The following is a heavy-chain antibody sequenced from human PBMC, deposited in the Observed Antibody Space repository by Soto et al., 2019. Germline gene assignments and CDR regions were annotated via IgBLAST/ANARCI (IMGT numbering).Heavy chain of an antibody. V-gene: IGHV4-4*07. Sequence: PSETLSPTCTVSCASITPYFWSWIRQPAGEAREWLGHIYSSGRTTYNPSLKSRVTMFVSQTQVSLRLTSVTAADTAVYYCARHFDVDPSLDHYYFDLWGRGALVTVSS. CDR2: IYSSGRT. J-gene: IGHJ2*01. CDR3: ARHFDVDPSLDHYYFDL. D-gene: IGHD3-9*01. CDR1: CASITPYF.